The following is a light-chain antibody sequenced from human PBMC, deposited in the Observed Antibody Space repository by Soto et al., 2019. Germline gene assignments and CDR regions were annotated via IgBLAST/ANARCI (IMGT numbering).Light chain of an antibody. CDR1: QSVSSN. J-gene: IGKJ1*01. V-gene: IGKV3-15*01. CDR3: QQRSDWPWT. Sequence: EIVMTQSPATLSVSPGERATLSCRASQSVSSNLAWYQQKPGQAPRLLIYGASTRATGIPARFSGSGSGTEFTLTISNLEPEDFAVYYCQQRSDWPWTFGQGTKVDIK. CDR2: GAS.